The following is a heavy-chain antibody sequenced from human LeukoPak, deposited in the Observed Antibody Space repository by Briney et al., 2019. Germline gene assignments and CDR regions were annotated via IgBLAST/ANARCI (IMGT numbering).Heavy chain of an antibody. V-gene: IGHV3-33*08. D-gene: IGHD2-21*02. CDR2: IWYDGSNK. Sequence: PSETLSLTCTVSGGSISSYYWSWIRQPPGKGLEWVAVIWYDGSNKYYADSVKGRFTISRDNSKNTLYLQMNSLRAEDTAVYYCARCDSEPIYYYYYYYGMDVWGQGTTVTVSS. CDR3: ARCDSEPIYYYYYYYGMDV. J-gene: IGHJ6*02. CDR1: GGSISSYY.